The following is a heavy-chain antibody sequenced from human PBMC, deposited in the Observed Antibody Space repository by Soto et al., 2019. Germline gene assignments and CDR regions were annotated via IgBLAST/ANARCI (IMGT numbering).Heavy chain of an antibody. CDR1: GFTFSSYA. CDR2: ISYDGSNK. D-gene: IGHD5-18*01. Sequence: GGSLRLSCAASGFTFSSYAMHWVRQAPGKGLEWVAVISYDGSNKYYADSVKGRFTISRDNSKNTLYLQMNSLRAEDTAVYYCARASGGDELWLLLYWGQGTLVTVSS. J-gene: IGHJ4*02. V-gene: IGHV3-30-3*01. CDR3: ARASGGDELWLLLY.